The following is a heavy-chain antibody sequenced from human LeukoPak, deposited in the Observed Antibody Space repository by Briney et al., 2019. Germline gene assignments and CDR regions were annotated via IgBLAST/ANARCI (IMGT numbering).Heavy chain of an antibody. J-gene: IGHJ2*01. CDR2: INQDESEQ. D-gene: IGHD3-9*01. Sequence: GGSLRLSCAASGFNFGSYWMSWVRQAPGKGLEWLANINQDESEQYYADSLKGRFTISRDNAKNSPCLQINGLSAEDTAVYYCATAFGLTFYDIPSPWYFVRWGRGTLVAVSS. CDR3: ATAFGLTFYDIPSPWYFVR. V-gene: IGHV3-7*01. CDR1: GFNFGSYW.